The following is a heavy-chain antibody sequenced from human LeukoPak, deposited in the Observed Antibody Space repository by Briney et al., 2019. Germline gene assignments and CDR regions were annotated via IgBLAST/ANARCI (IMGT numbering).Heavy chain of an antibody. J-gene: IGHJ6*03. CDR3: AKANGRTYYYYYMDV. Sequence: GESLRLSCAASGFTFSSYGMHWVRQAPGKGLEWVAFIRYDGSNKYYADSVKGRFTISRDNSKNTLYLQMNSLRAEDTAVYYCAKANGRTYYYYYMDVWGKGTMVTISS. D-gene: IGHD4/OR15-4a*01. V-gene: IGHV3-30*02. CDR2: IRYDGSNK. CDR1: GFTFSSYG.